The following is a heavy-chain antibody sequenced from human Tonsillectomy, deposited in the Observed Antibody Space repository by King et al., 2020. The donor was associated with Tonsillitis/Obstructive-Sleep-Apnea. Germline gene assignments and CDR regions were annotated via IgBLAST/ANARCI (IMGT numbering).Heavy chain of an antibody. J-gene: IGHJ4*02. CDR3: AREMATILAFDH. CDR2: ISSSG. V-gene: IGHV3-48*03. D-gene: IGHD5-24*01. Sequence: VQLVESGGGLVQPGGSLRLSCAASGFTLSSYEMNWVRQAPGKGLEWISYISSSGGDSVKGRFTISRDNAKNSLYLQMNSLRAEDTAVYYCAREMATILAFDHWGQGTLVTVSS. CDR1: GFTLSSYE.